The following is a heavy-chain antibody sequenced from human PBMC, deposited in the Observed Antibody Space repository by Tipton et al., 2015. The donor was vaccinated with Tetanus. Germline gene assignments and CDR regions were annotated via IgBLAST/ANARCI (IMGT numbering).Heavy chain of an antibody. CDR1: GYTFTKYG. J-gene: IGHJ4*02. CDR3: ARLVKQWLMPEDY. D-gene: IGHD6-19*01. CDR2: DSGYSGNT. Sequence: QSGAEVKKPGASVKVSCKASGYTFTKYGINWVRQAPGQGLEWMGWDSGYSGNTNHAQKLQGRVTMTTDTSTNTAYMELRSLTSDDTAVYFCARLVKQWLMPEDYWGQGTLVTVSS. V-gene: IGHV1-18*01.